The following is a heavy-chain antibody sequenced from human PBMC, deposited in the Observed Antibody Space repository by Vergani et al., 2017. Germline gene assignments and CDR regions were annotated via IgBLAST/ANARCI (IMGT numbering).Heavy chain of an antibody. Sequence: QLQLQESGPGLVKPSETLSLTCTVSGGSISSSSYYWGWIRQPPGKGLEWIGSIYYSGSTYYNPSLKSRVTISVDTSKNQFSLKLSSVTAADTAVYYCARAFGAEVGYYYGMDVWGQGTTVTVSS. J-gene: IGHJ6*02. CDR3: ARAFGAEVGYYYGMDV. CDR2: IYYSGST. CDR1: GGSISSSSYY. D-gene: IGHD3-16*01. V-gene: IGHV4-39*07.